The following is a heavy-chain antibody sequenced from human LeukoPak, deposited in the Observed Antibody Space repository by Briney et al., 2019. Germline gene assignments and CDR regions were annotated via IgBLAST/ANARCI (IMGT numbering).Heavy chain of an antibody. Sequence: GGSLRLSCAASGFTLSTYVMSWVRQAPGKGLEWVSAISGSGGSTYYADSVKGRFTISRDNSKNTLYLQMNSLGADDTAVYYCAKGNWRYFDYWGQGTLVTVSS. V-gene: IGHV3-23*01. CDR2: ISGSGGST. CDR1: GFTLSTYV. J-gene: IGHJ4*02. D-gene: IGHD1-1*01. CDR3: AKGNWRYFDY.